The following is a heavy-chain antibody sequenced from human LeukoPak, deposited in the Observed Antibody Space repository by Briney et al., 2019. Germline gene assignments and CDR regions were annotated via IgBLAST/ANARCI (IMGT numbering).Heavy chain of an antibody. CDR1: GGTFSSYA. Sequence: SVKVSCTASGGTFSSYASSWVRQAPGQGLEWMGRIIPIFGIANYAQKFQGRVTITADKSTSTAYMELSSLRSEDTAVYYCARVPPPMVRGVTPYYYYGMDVWGQGTTVTVSS. CDR3: ARVPPPMVRGVTPYYYYGMDV. D-gene: IGHD3-10*01. V-gene: IGHV1-69*04. J-gene: IGHJ6*02. CDR2: IIPIFGIA.